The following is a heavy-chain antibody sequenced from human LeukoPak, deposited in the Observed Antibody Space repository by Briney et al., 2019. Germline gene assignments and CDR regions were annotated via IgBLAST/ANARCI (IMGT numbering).Heavy chain of an antibody. Sequence: PGGSLRLSCAASGFTFSNYAMSWVRQAPGKGLEWVSAISGSGGRTHYADSVKGRFTISRDNAKNSLFLQMNSLRAEDTAVYFCAKSTRAVMAMMDVWGKGTTVTVSS. CDR2: ISGSGGRT. J-gene: IGHJ6*04. CDR3: AKSTRAVMAMMDV. V-gene: IGHV3-23*01. D-gene: IGHD3-16*01. CDR1: GFTFSNYA.